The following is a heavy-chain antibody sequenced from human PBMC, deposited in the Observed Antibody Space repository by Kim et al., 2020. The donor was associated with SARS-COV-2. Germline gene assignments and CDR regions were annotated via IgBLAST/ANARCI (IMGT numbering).Heavy chain of an antibody. Sequence: ASVKVSCKASGYTFTSYAMNWVRQAPGQGLEWMGWINTNTGNPTYAQGFTGRFVFSLDTSVSTAYLQISSLKAEDTAVYYCARVGLRYFDWQSFYYYYYGMDVWGQGTTVTVSS. CDR1: GYTFTSYA. D-gene: IGHD3-9*01. CDR3: ARVGLRYFDWQSFYYYYYGMDV. V-gene: IGHV7-4-1*02. CDR2: INTNTGNP. J-gene: IGHJ6*02.